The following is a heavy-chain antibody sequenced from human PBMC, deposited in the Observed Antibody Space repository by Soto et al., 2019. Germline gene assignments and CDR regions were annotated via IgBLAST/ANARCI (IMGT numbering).Heavy chain of an antibody. J-gene: IGHJ4*02. CDR3: ASRYGSAIDY. D-gene: IGHD1-26*01. Sequence: QVQLQESGPGLVKPSETLSLTCTVSGGTISSWYWSWIRQPPGKGLEWIGYIYYSGSTNCNPSLKSQVTISVDTSKNQFSLKLSSVTAADTAVYYCASRYGSAIDYWGQGTLVTVSS. CDR2: IYYSGST. V-gene: IGHV4-59*08. CDR1: GGTISSWY.